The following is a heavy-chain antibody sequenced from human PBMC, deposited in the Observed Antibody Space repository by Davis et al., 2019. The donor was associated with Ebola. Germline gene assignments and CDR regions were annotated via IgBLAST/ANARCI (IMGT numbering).Heavy chain of an antibody. D-gene: IGHD4-23*01. Sequence: GGSLRLSCAASGFSFGSHSGNWFRQAPGQGLEWVSSISSSSSYIYYKDSLRGRFTISRDNAKNSLYLQLDSLRAEDTAVYYCARDLYHGGPQAFDIWGPGTTVTVSS. V-gene: IGHV3-21*01. CDR2: ISSSSSYI. CDR1: GFSFGSHS. J-gene: IGHJ3*02. CDR3: ARDLYHGGPQAFDI.